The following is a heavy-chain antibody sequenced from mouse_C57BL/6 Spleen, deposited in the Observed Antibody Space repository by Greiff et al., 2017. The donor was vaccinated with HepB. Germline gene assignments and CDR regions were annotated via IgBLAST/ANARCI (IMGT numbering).Heavy chain of an antibody. D-gene: IGHD2-3*01. CDR2: ISSGGDYI. Sequence: EVMLVESGEGLVKPGGSLKLSCAASGFTFSSYAMSWVRQTPEKRLEWVAYISSGGDYIYYADTVKGRFTISRDNARNTLYLQMSSLKSEDTAMYYCTRDAYDGYYGGFAYWGQGTLVTVSA. CDR3: TRDAYDGYYGGFAY. J-gene: IGHJ3*01. CDR1: GFTFSSYA. V-gene: IGHV5-9-1*02.